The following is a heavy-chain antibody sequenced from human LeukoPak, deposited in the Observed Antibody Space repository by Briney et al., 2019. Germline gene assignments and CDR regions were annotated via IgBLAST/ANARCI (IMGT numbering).Heavy chain of an antibody. J-gene: IGHJ5*02. CDR2: IYHSGST. D-gene: IGHD3-9*01. Sequence: SEALSLTCTVSGYSISSGYYWGWIRQPPGKGLEWIGSIYHSGSTYYNPSLKSRVTISVDMSKNQFSLKLSPVTAADTAVYYCARSINWFDPWGQGTLVTVSS. CDR3: ARSINWFDP. CDR1: GYSISSGYY. V-gene: IGHV4-38-2*02.